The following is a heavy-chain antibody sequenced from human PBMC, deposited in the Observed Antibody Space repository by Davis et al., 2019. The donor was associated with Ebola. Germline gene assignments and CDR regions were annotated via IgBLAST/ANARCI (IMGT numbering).Heavy chain of an antibody. J-gene: IGHJ5*02. D-gene: IGHD6-13*01. Sequence: ASVKVSCKASGYTFTSYYMHWVRQAPGQGLEWMGIINPSGGSTSYAQKFQGRVTMTRDTSTSTVYMELSSLGSEDTAVYYCARGTYSSSPGWVKRNWFDPWGQGTLVTVSS. V-gene: IGHV1-46*01. CDR3: ARGTYSSSPGWVKRNWFDP. CDR1: GYTFTSYY. CDR2: INPSGGST.